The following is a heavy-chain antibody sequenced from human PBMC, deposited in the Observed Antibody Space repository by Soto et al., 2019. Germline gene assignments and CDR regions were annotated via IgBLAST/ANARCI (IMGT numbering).Heavy chain of an antibody. V-gene: IGHV3-74*01. J-gene: IGHJ3*02. CDR1: GFTFSTYC. D-gene: IGHD6-19*01. Sequence: XEFLSLSCAATGFTFSTYCLHWVRQAPGKGLVWVSRINSDGSTTNYADSVKGRFTISRDNAKNTLYLQMNSLRAEDTAVYYCARRGGNSDWYSAFDIWGQGTMVTVSS. CDR3: ARRGGNSDWYSAFDI. CDR2: INSDGSTT.